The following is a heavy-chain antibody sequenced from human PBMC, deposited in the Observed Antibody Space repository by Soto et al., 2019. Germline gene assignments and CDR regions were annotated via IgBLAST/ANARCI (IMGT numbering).Heavy chain of an antibody. CDR2: ISSDSSSI. D-gene: IGHD3-10*01. Sequence: EVQLVESGGGLVQPGGSLRLSCAASGFTFSTYSMNWVRQAPGKGLEWVSYISSDSSSIYYADSVKGRFTISRDNAKNSRYLQMHSLSAEDTAVYYCATYYGSGSYFPDHYYYGMDVWGQGTTVTVSS. CDR1: GFTFSTYS. J-gene: IGHJ6*02. CDR3: ATYYGSGSYFPDHYYYGMDV. V-gene: IGHV3-48*01.